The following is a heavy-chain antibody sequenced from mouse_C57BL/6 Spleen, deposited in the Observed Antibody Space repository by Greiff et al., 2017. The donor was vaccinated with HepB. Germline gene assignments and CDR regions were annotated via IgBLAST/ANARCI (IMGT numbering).Heavy chain of an antibody. CDR3: ATITTVVAEVDY. CDR1: GYTFTSYG. D-gene: IGHD1-1*01. V-gene: IGHV1-81*01. J-gene: IGHJ2*01. CDR2: IYPRSGNT. Sequence: QVQLKESGAELARPGASVKLSCKASGYTFTSYGISWVKQRTGQGLEWIGEIYPRSGNTYYNEKFKGKATLTADKSSSTAYMELRSLTSEDSAVYFGATITTVVAEVDYWGQGTTLTVSS.